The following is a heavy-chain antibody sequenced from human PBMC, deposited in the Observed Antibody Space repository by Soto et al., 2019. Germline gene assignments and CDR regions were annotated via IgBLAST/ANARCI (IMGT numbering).Heavy chain of an antibody. J-gene: IGHJ6*02. CDR3: AKERTGQWLALYYYYGMDV. Sequence: QVQLVESGGGVVQPGRSLRLSCAASGFTFSSYGMHWVSQAPGKGLEWVAVISYDGSNKYYADSVKGRFTISRDNSKNTLYLQMNSLRAEDTAVYYCAKERTGQWLALYYYYGMDVWGQGTTVTVSS. CDR2: ISYDGSNK. V-gene: IGHV3-30*18. D-gene: IGHD6-19*01. CDR1: GFTFSSYG.